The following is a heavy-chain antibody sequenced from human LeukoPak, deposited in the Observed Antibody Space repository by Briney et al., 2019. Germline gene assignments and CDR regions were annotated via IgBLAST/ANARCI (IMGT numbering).Heavy chain of an antibody. CDR3: ATLQRDY. V-gene: IGHV3-21*01. Sequence: GGSLRLSCAASGFTFSSYGMSWVRQAPGKGLEWVSSISGTSSYIYSADSVKGRFTVSRDNANNSLYLQMNSLRAEDTAVYYCATLQRDYWGQGTLVTVSS. CDR1: GFTFSSYG. J-gene: IGHJ4*02. CDR2: ISGTSSYI. D-gene: IGHD2-2*01.